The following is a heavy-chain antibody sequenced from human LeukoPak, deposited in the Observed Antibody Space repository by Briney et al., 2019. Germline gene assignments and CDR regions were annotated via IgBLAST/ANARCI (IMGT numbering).Heavy chain of an antibody. Sequence: GESLKISCQASGYTFDRSWIGWVRQMPGKGLEWMGIIYPGDSDTRYSPSFQGQVTISADKSISTAYLQWSSLRASDTAMYYCARHEYDSSGRDYWGQGTLVTVSS. CDR3: ARHEYDSSGRDY. CDR1: GYTFDRSW. CDR2: IYPGDSDT. D-gene: IGHD3-22*01. V-gene: IGHV5-51*01. J-gene: IGHJ4*02.